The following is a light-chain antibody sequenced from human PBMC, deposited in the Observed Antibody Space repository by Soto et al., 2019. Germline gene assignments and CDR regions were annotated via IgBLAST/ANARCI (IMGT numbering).Light chain of an antibody. Sequence: QSALTQPPSASGSPGQSVTISCTGTSSDVGGYNYVSWYQQHPGKAPKLMIYEVSKRPSGVPDRFSGSKSGNTASLTVSGLEDEDEADYCCSSYAGSRYVFGTGTKLTVL. J-gene: IGLJ1*01. CDR2: EVS. V-gene: IGLV2-8*01. CDR3: SSYAGSRYV. CDR1: SSDVGGYNY.